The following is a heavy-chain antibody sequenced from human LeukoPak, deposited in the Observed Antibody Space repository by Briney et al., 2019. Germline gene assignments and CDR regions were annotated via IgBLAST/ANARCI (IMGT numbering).Heavy chain of an antibody. CDR1: GGSISTYY. D-gene: IGHD6-25*01. CDR2: IHASGPT. V-gene: IGHV4-4*09. Sequence: SETLSLTCTVSGGSISTYYWSWIRRPPGKGLGWIAYIHASGPTNYNPSLKSRITISVDTSKNQFSLKLSSVTAADTAVYSCAREGGDPRWLDPWGQGTLVTVSS. J-gene: IGHJ5*02. CDR3: AREGGDPRWLDP.